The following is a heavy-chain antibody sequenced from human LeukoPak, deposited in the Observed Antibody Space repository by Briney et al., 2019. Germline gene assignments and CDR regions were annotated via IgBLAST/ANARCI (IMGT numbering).Heavy chain of an antibody. V-gene: IGHV1-69*05. Sequence: SVKVSCKASGGTFSSCAISWVRQAPGQGLEWMGGIIPIFGTANYAQKFQGRVTITRDTYASTAYMELSSLRSEDTAVYYCATHEVAGSYYFDYWGQGTLVTVFS. J-gene: IGHJ4*02. D-gene: IGHD6-19*01. CDR1: GGTFSSCA. CDR2: IIPIFGTA. CDR3: ATHEVAGSYYFDY.